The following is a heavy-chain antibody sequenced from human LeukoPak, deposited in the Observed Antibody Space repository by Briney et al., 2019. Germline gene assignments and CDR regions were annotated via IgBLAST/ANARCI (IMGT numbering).Heavy chain of an antibody. Sequence: PSQTLSLTCTVSGGSISSGGYYWSWIRQHPGKGLEWIGYIYYSGSTYYNPSLKSRVTISVDTSKNQFSLKLSSVTAADTAVYYCAGGYCTNGVCPISDYWGQGTLVTVSS. CDR2: IYYSGST. CDR1: GGSISSGGYY. V-gene: IGHV4-31*03. D-gene: IGHD2-8*01. J-gene: IGHJ4*02. CDR3: AGGYCTNGVCPISDY.